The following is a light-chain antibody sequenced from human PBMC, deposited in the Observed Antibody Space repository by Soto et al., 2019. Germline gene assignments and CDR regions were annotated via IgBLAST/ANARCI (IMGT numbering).Light chain of an antibody. Sequence: IQLTQSPSSLSASVGGRVTVTCRASQDISNYLAWYQQSPGRAPKLLIYLASTSESGVPSRFSGSGSGTVFTLTISSLQAEDFATYNCQKLESDPPWTFGQGTMVDIK. V-gene: IGKV1-9*01. CDR3: QKLESDPPWT. J-gene: IGKJ1*01. CDR2: LAS. CDR1: QDISNY.